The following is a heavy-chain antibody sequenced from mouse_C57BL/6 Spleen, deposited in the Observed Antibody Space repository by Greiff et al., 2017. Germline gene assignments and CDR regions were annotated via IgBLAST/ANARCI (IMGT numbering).Heavy chain of an antibody. Sequence: QVQLKESGAELVKPGASVKLSCKASGYTFTSYWMQWVKQRPGQGLEWIGEIDPSDSYTNYNQKFKGKATLTVDTSSSTAYMQLSSLTSADSAVYYGARGGQLKNDWGQGTTLTVSS. CDR3: ARGGQLKND. D-gene: IGHD3-2*02. CDR2: IDPSDSYT. J-gene: IGHJ2*01. V-gene: IGHV1-50*01. CDR1: GYTFTSYW.